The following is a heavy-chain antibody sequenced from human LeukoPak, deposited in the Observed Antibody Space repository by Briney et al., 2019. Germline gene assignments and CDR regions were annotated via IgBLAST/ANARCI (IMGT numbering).Heavy chain of an antibody. Sequence: ASVKVSCKASGYTFTGYYMHWVRQAPGQGLEWMGWVNPNSGGTNYAQKFQGRVTMTRDTSISTAYMELSGLRSDDTAVYYCARANMVRGVGLFFDRNWFDPWGQGTLVTVSS. CDR2: VNPNSGGT. CDR3: ARANMVRGVGLFFDRNWFDP. V-gene: IGHV1-2*02. D-gene: IGHD3-10*01. J-gene: IGHJ5*02. CDR1: GYTFTGYY.